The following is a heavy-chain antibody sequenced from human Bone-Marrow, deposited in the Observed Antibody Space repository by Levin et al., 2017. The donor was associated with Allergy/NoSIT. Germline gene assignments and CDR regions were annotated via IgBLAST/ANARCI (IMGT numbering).Heavy chain of an antibody. CDR2: IHPEDSDT. CDR3: ARRDYDFWH. D-gene: IGHD3-3*01. Sequence: GESLKISCQGSEDIFSAYWIGWVRQKPGKGLEWMGSIHPEDSDTRYRPAFQGQVTISADKSTSTVYLQWRSLEASDTAIYYCARRDYDFWHWGQGTLVTVSS. V-gene: IGHV5-51*01. J-gene: IGHJ4*02. CDR1: EDIFSAYW.